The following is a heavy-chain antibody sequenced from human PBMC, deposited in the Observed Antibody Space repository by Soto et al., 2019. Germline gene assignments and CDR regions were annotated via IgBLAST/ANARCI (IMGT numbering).Heavy chain of an antibody. D-gene: IGHD6-19*01. V-gene: IGHV3-23*01. Sequence: HPGGSLRLSCAASGFTFSSYAMSWVRQAPGKGLEWVSAISGSGGSTYYADSVKGRFTISRDNSKNTLYLQMNSLRAEDTAVYYCAKDLRSEALSPVSSGWYFFAFDIWGQGTMVTVSS. CDR3: AKDLRSEALSPVSSGWYFFAFDI. CDR1: GFTFSSYA. CDR2: ISGSGGST. J-gene: IGHJ3*02.